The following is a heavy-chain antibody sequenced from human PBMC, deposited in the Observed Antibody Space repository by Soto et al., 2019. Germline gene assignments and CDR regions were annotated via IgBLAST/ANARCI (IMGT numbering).Heavy chain of an antibody. J-gene: IGHJ4*02. CDR2: INPNSGGT. Sequence: ASVKVSCKASGYTFTGYYMHRVRQAPGQGLEWMGWINPNSGGTNYAQKFQGRVTMTRDTSISTAYMELSRLRSDDTAVYYCARDRVLLWFGTIFDYWGQGTLVTVSS. CDR3: ARDRVLLWFGTIFDY. D-gene: IGHD3-10*01. CDR1: GYTFTGYY. V-gene: IGHV1-2*02.